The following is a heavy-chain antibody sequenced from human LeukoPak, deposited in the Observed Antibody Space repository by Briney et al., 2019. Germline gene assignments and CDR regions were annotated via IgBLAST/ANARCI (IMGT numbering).Heavy chain of an antibody. D-gene: IGHD3-10*01. Sequence: ASVKVSCKASGYTFTSYYMHWVRQAPGQGLEWMGIINPSGGSTSYAQKFQGRVTMTTDTSTSTAYMELRSLRSDDTAVYYCARDRGGAPNWFDPWGQGTLVTVSS. CDR3: ARDRGGAPNWFDP. CDR2: INPSGGST. CDR1: GYTFTSYY. V-gene: IGHV1-46*01. J-gene: IGHJ5*02.